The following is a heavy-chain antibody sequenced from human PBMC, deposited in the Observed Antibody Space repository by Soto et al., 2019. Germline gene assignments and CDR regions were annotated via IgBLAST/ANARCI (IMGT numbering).Heavy chain of an antibody. CDR3: ARPLVGTTTGFDY. Sequence: SETLSLTCTVSGGSISSSSYYGGGIRQPPGKGLEWIGGISYTGSTYYNPSLKSRVTISVDTSKNQFSLKLSSVTAADTAVYYCARPLVGTTTGFDYRGQGTLVTVSS. V-gene: IGHV4-39*01. CDR2: ISYTGST. CDR1: GGSISSSSYY. D-gene: IGHD1-26*01. J-gene: IGHJ4*02.